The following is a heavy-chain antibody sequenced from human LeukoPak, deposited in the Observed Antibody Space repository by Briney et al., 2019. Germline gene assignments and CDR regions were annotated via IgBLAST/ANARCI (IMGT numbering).Heavy chain of an antibody. CDR3: AKKSPLVVVVDY. CDR2: ISSSSSYI. D-gene: IGHD3-22*01. V-gene: IGHV3-21*04. CDR1: GFTFSSYS. Sequence: GGSLRLSCAASGFTFSSYSMNWVRQAPGKGLEWVSSISSSSSYIYYADSVKGRFTISRDNSKNTLYLQMNSLRAEDTAVYYCAKKSPLVVVVDYWGQGTLVTVSS. J-gene: IGHJ4*02.